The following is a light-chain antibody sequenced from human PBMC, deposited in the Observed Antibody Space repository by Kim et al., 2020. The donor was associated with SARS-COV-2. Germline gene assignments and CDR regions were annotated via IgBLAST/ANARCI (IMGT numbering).Light chain of an antibody. CDR2: AAS. CDR3: QQSYSTPYT. CDR1: QSMSSY. V-gene: IGKV1-39*01. Sequence: SGSVGDRVPITCRASQSMSSYLDWYQQKPGKAPTLLIYAASSLQSGVPSMFSGSGSGTDFTLTISSLQPEDFATYYCQQSYSTPYTFGQGTKLEI. J-gene: IGKJ2*01.